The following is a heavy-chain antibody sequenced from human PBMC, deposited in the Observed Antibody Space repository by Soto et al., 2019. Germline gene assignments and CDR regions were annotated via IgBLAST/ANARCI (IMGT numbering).Heavy chain of an antibody. D-gene: IGHD6-13*01. V-gene: IGHV3-23*01. CDR1: GFTFSNYA. CDR3: AKDRSSTWYDAFDI. J-gene: IGHJ3*02. Sequence: GGSLRLSCGASGFTFSNYAMSWVRQAPGKGLEWVSSISGSGLSAYYADSVEGRFTISRDQSKNTLYLQMNSLTADETAVYYCAKDRSSTWYDAFDIWGQGTLV. CDR2: ISGSGLSA.